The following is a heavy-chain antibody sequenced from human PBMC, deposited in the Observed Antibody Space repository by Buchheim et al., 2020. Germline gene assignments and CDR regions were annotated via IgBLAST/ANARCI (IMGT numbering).Heavy chain of an antibody. Sequence: QVQLQESGPGLVKPSQTLSLTCTVSGGSISSGGYYWSWIRQHPGKGLEWIGYIYYSGSTYYNPSLKSRVTISVDTSKNQFSLKLSSVTAADTAVYYCARARESSSWQIFTLPFNNWFDPWGQGTL. D-gene: IGHD6-13*01. J-gene: IGHJ5*02. V-gene: IGHV4-31*03. CDR2: IYYSGST. CDR3: ARARESSSWQIFTLPFNNWFDP. CDR1: GGSISSGGYY.